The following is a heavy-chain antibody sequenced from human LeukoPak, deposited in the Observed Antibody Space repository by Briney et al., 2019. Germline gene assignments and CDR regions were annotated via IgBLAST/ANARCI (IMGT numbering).Heavy chain of an antibody. Sequence: PGGSLRLSCAASGFTLSCYAMSWVRQAPGKGLEWVSAISVSGNTYHADSVKGRFTISRDSSKNTLYLQMDRLRAEDAAVYYCAKAPVTTCSGAYCYPFDYWGQGTLVTVSS. CDR3: AKAPVTTCSGAYCYPFDY. V-gene: IGHV3-23*01. CDR1: GFTLSCYA. CDR2: ISVSGNT. J-gene: IGHJ4*02. D-gene: IGHD2-21*01.